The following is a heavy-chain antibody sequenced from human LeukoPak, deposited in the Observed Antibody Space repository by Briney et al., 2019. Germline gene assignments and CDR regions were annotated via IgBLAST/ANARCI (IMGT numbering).Heavy chain of an antibody. CDR2: IYTSGST. Sequence: SETLSLTCTVSGGSISSSSYYWGWFRQPPEKGLEWIGNIYTSGSTNYNPSLKSRVTISVDTSKNQFSLKLSSVTAADTAVYYCARGDYYYYMDVWGKGTTVTISS. V-gene: IGHV4-39*07. J-gene: IGHJ6*03. CDR1: GGSISSSSYY. CDR3: ARGDYYYYMDV.